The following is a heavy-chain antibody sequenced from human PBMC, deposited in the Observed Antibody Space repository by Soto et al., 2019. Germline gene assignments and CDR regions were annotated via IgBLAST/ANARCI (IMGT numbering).Heavy chain of an antibody. CDR1: GFTFSDYY. CDR2: ISSSIIYT. D-gene: IGHD3-10*01. J-gene: IGHJ3*01. Sequence: PGGSLRLSCAASGFTFSDYYMSWIRQAPGKGLEWVSYISSSIIYTNYTDPVKGRFTISRDNAKNSLYLQMNSLRAEDTAVYYCARSQMVRGATFDLWGQGTMDTVSS. V-gene: IGHV3-11*03. CDR3: ARSQMVRGATFDL.